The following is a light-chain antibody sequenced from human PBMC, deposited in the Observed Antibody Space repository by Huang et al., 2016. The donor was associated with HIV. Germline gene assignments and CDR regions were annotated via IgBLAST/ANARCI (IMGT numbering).Light chain of an antibody. CDR2: DAS. V-gene: IGKV3-11*01. Sequence: EIVLTQSPATLSLSPGERATLSCRAGQSVSKYLAWYQQKPAQAPRLLVDDASNRATGVPARFGGGGSETDFTLTISGLEPEDSAVYYCQQRGKWPLTFGGGTKVEI. CDR3: QQRGKWPLT. J-gene: IGKJ4*01. CDR1: QSVSKY.